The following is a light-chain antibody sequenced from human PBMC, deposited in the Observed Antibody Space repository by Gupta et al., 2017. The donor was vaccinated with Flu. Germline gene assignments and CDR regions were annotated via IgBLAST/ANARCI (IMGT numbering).Light chain of an antibody. Sequence: DIQMTQSPSSLSAAVGDRITITCRANQNIDNSLNWYQQRPGQSPAPLIYSASTLQSGVPSRFRGDGSGTDFTLTISSLRLEDVGTYHCQQTYSSPFNFGQGTRLDI. V-gene: IGKV1-39*01. CDR1: QNIDNS. CDR2: SAS. CDR3: QQTYSSPFN. J-gene: IGKJ5*01.